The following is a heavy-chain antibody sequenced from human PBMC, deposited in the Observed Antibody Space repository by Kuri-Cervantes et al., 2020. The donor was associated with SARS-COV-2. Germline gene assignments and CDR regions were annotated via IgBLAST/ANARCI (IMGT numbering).Heavy chain of an antibody. J-gene: IGHJ2*01. CDR3: ARDRPWQGYFDL. Sequence: SETLSLTCTVSGGSISSGSYYWGWIRQPPGKGLEWIGYIYYSGSTNYNPSLKSRVTISVDTSKNQFSLKLSSVTAADTAVYYCARDRPWQGYFDLWGRGTLVTVSS. CDR2: IYYSGST. CDR1: GGSISSGSYY. V-gene: IGHV4-61*01.